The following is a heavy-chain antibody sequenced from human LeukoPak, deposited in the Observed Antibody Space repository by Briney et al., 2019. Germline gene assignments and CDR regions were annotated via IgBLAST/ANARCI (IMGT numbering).Heavy chain of an antibody. D-gene: IGHD6-6*01. J-gene: IGHJ3*02. V-gene: IGHV4-59*01. Sequence: SQTLSLTCTVSGGSISSYYWSCIRQPPGNGLEWMGYIYYSGSTNYNPSLRTRVPISVDTSKTQFSLKLSSVTAADTAVYYCARFRGLSQLDLDDAFDIWGQGTMVTVSS. CDR1: GGSISSYY. CDR3: ARFRGLSQLDLDDAFDI. CDR2: IYYSGST.